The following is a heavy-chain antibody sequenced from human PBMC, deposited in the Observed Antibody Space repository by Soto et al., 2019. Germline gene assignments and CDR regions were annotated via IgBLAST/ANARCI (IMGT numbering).Heavy chain of an antibody. Sequence: EVQLVESGGGLVQPGRSLRLSCAASGFTFDDYAMHWVRQAPGKGLEWVSGISWNSGSIGYADSVKGRFTISRDNAKNSLYLQMNSLRAEDTALYYCAKDIADTAMVPSYYFDYWGQGTLVTVS. CDR1: GFTFDDYA. D-gene: IGHD5-18*01. J-gene: IGHJ4*02. CDR2: ISWNSGSI. CDR3: AKDIADTAMVPSYYFDY. V-gene: IGHV3-9*01.